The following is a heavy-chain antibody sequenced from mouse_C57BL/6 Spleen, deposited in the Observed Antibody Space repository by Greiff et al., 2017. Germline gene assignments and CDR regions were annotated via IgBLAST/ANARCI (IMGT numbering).Heavy chain of an antibody. V-gene: IGHV1-82*01. CDR3: ARSSIYYYGSSHWYFDV. CDR1: GYAFSSSW. Sequence: VQLQQSGPELVKPGASVKISCKASGYAFSSSWMHWVKQRPGKGLEWIGRIYPGDGDTNYNGKFKGKATLTADKSSSTAYMQLSSLTSEDSAVYFCARSSIYYYGSSHWYFDVWGTGTTVTVSS. D-gene: IGHD1-1*01. CDR2: IYPGDGDT. J-gene: IGHJ1*03.